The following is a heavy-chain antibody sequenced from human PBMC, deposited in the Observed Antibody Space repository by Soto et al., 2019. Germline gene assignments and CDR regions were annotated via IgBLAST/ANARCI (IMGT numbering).Heavy chain of an antibody. J-gene: IGHJ5*02. CDR1: GYTFTSYG. CDR2: ISAYNGNT. D-gene: IGHD2-2*01. Sequence: ASVKVSCKASGYTFTSYGISWVRQAPGQGLEWMGWISAYNGNTNYAQKLQGRVTMTTDTSTSTAYMELRSLRSDDTAVYYCARDQDIVVVPAAIGWFDPWGQGTQVTVSS. CDR3: ARDQDIVVVPAAIGWFDP. V-gene: IGHV1-18*04.